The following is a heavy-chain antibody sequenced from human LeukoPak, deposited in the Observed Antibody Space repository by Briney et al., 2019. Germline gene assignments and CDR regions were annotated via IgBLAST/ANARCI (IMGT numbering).Heavy chain of an antibody. Sequence: SETLSLTCTVSGGSINSYYWSWIRQPPGRGLEWIGSIHYSGSTSSNPSLRSRVTISVDKSKNQFSLKLSSVTAADTAVYYCARGRTGELDPWGQGTLVTVSS. CDR3: ARGRTGELDP. D-gene: IGHD1-1*01. V-gene: IGHV4-59*01. CDR1: GGSINSYY. CDR2: IHYSGST. J-gene: IGHJ5*02.